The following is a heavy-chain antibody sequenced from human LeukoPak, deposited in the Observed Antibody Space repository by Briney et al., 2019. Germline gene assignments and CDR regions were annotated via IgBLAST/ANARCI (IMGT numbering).Heavy chain of an antibody. Sequence: PGGSLRLSCAASGFTFSGYAMSWVRQAPGKGLEWVSAISGSGGSTYYADSVKGRFTISRDNSKNTLYLQMNSLRAEDTAVYYCAKDPDYYDSSEGDAFDIWGQGTMVTVSS. CDR3: AKDPDYYDSSEGDAFDI. CDR2: ISGSGGST. J-gene: IGHJ3*02. D-gene: IGHD3-22*01. V-gene: IGHV3-23*01. CDR1: GFTFSGYA.